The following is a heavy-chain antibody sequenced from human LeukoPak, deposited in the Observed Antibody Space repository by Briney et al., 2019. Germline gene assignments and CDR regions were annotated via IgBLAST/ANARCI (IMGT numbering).Heavy chain of an antibody. J-gene: IGHJ3*02. CDR3: ARSLRDAFDI. V-gene: IGHV3-33*08. CDR2: IWYDGSER. CDR1: GFTFSSYG. Sequence: GGSLRLSCAASGFTFSSYGMHWVRQAPGKGLEWVAIIWYDGSERYYADSVKGRFTISRENSKNTLYLQMNSLRAEDTAVYYCARSLRDAFDIWGQGTMVTVSS.